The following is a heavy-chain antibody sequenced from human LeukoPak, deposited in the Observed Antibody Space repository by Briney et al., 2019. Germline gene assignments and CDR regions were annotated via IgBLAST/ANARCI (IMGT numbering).Heavy chain of an antibody. CDR2: IYPGDSDT. J-gene: IGHJ4*02. Sequence: GESLKISCKGSGYSFTNYWIGWVRQMPGKGLEWVGIIYPGDSDTRYSPSFQGQVTVSADKSISTAYLQWSSLKASDTAMYYCARLYDILTGNSFDYWGQGTLVTVSS. V-gene: IGHV5-51*01. CDR3: ARLYDILTGNSFDY. CDR1: GYSFTNYW. D-gene: IGHD3-9*01.